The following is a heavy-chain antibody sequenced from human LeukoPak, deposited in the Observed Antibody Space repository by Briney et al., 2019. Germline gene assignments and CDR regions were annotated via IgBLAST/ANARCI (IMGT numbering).Heavy chain of an antibody. CDR1: GFTFSSHA. D-gene: IGHD6-13*01. CDR3: ATGAHGIAAAGDYYFDY. V-gene: IGHV3-23*01. J-gene: IGHJ4*02. CDR2: ITGSSDNT. Sequence: GESLRLSCAASGFTFSSHAMSWVRQAPGKGLEWVSSITGSSDNTYYADSVKGRFTISRDNSKNTLYLQMNSLRAEDTAVYYCATGAHGIAAAGDYYFDYWGQGTLVTVSS.